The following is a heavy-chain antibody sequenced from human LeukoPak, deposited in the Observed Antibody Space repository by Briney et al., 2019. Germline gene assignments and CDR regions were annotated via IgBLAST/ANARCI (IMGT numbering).Heavy chain of an antibody. CDR2: IYDIGTA. CDR3: ARSFYFQERYDWLDP. J-gene: IGHJ5*02. D-gene: IGHD2/OR15-2a*01. Sequence: PSETLSLTCSVSGATINSYYWNWIRQAPGMGLEWIGHIYDIGTAKYNPSFKGRVTISVDKSESQVSLKMTSVTAADTAVYYCARSFYFQERYDWLDPWGQGTLVTVSS. V-gene: IGHV4-59*01. CDR1: GATINSYY.